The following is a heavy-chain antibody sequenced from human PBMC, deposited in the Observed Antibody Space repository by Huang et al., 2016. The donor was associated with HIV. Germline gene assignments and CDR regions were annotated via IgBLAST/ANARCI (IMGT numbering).Heavy chain of an antibody. J-gene: IGHJ6*03. V-gene: IGHV4-59*11. D-gene: IGHD3-9*01. CDR3: ARYDVLTGANYYVDV. CDR1: GDSISSQY. Sequence: QVQLQESGPGLVKPSGTLSLTCSVSGDSISSQYWGWIRQPPGKGLEWIGTSYYSGSPSDNPSLKSRVTMSVDTSKNQFSLKLNSVTAADTAVYYCARYDVLTGANYYVDVWGIGSTVIVSS. CDR2: SYYSGSP.